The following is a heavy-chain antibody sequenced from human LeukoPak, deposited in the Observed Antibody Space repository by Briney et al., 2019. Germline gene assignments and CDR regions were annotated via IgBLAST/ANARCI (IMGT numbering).Heavy chain of an antibody. V-gene: IGHV1-18*01. J-gene: IGHJ6*02. D-gene: IGHD5-18*01. CDR1: GYTFTSYG. Sequence: AAPVKVSCKASGYTFTSYGISWVRQAPGQGLEWMGWISAYNGNTDYAQKLQGRVTMTTDTSTSTAYMELRSLRSDDTAVYYCARAPLNTAMDFAGGYYYYYYGMDVWGQGTTVTVSS. CDR2: ISAYNGNT. CDR3: ARAPLNTAMDFAGGYYYYYYGMDV.